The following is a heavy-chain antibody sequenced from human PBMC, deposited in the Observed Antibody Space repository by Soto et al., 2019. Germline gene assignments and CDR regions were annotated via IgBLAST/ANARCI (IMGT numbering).Heavy chain of an antibody. CDR3: ARESFYDSGGFHGFDY. CDR2: IYYSGST. Sequence: SETLSLTCTVSGGSISSYYWSWIRQPPGKGLEWIGYIYYSGSTNYNPSLKSRVTISVDTSKNQFSLKLSSVTAADTAVYYCARESFYDSGGFHGFDYWGQGTLVTDS. D-gene: IGHD3-22*01. J-gene: IGHJ4*02. CDR1: GGSISSYY. V-gene: IGHV4-59*01.